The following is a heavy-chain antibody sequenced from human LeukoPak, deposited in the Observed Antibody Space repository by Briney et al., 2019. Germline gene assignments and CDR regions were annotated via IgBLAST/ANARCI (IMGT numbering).Heavy chain of an antibody. CDR2: IYHSGST. Sequence: SQTLSLTCAVSGGSISSGGYSWSWIRQPPGKGLEWIGYIYHSGSTYYNPSLKSRVTISVDRSKNQFSLKLSSVTAADTAVYYCARLSTTVTHVDFWGQGTLVTVSS. J-gene: IGHJ4*02. CDR3: ARLSTTVTHVDF. V-gene: IGHV4-30-2*01. D-gene: IGHD4-17*01. CDR1: GGSISSGGYS.